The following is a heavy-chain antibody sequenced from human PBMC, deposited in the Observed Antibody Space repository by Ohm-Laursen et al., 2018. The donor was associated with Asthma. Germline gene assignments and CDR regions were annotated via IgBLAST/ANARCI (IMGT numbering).Heavy chain of an antibody. Sequence: SQTLSLTCTVSGGSIGSDDYYWSWIRQPPGKGLEWIGYIYHSVSTYYRPSLKSRVTISGDTSKNQFSLNLSFVTAADTAMYYCARGPMHDYYFDTWGQGTLVTVSS. CDR1: GGSIGSDDYY. J-gene: IGHJ4*02. V-gene: IGHV4-30-4*01. D-gene: IGHD1-1*01. CDR3: ARGPMHDYYFDT. CDR2: IYHSVST.